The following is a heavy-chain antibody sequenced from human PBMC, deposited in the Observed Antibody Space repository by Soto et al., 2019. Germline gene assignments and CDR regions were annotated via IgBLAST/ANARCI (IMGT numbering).Heavy chain of an antibody. D-gene: IGHD2-15*01. Sequence: EVQLLESGGGLVQPGGSLRLSCAASGFTFSSYAMSWVRQAPGKGLEWVSAISGSGGSTYYAVYVKGRFTISRDNSKNTLYLQMNSLRAEDTAVYYCAKVVVARTDYYMDVWGKGTTVTVSS. V-gene: IGHV3-23*01. CDR2: ISGSGGST. J-gene: IGHJ6*03. CDR1: GFTFSSYA. CDR3: AKVVVARTDYYMDV.